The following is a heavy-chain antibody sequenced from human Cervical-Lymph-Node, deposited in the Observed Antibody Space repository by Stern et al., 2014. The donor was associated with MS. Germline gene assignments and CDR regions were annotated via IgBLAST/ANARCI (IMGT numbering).Heavy chain of an antibody. CDR3: ARLGAMAAGGIDF. D-gene: IGHD1-26*01. J-gene: IGHJ4*02. CDR2: IFYSGGT. Sequence: QVQLQESGPGLVKPSETLSLTCTVSNGSFSVSRYYWGWIRQPPGKGLEWIGSIFYSGGTYYNPSLKSRVTISVNTSKSPFSPRMTFMTAADTAVYYCARLGAMAAGGIDFWGQGTLVTVSS. V-gene: IGHV4-39*01. CDR1: NGSFSVSRYY.